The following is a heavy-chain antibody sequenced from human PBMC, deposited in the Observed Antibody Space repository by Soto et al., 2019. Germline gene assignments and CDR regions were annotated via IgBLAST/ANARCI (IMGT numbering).Heavy chain of an antibody. Sequence: QVQLVQSGAEVKNPGASVKVSCQASNYLFGAFGISWVRQTPGQGLEWMGWITPYNGNTPYAEKFQDRVTMTADKSTTTAYMEVRRLTSDATAVYCCTRISARLNDFDVWGQGTVVTVSS. D-gene: IGHD6-19*01. CDR3: TRISARLNDFDV. J-gene: IGHJ3*01. CDR1: NYLFGAFG. V-gene: IGHV1-18*01. CDR2: ITPYNGNT.